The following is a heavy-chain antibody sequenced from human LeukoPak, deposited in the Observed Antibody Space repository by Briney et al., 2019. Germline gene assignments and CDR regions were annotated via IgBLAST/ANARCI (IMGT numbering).Heavy chain of an antibody. D-gene: IGHD5-18*01. V-gene: IGHV3-21*01. CDR3: ARDVVDTAMVPDAFDI. Sequence: PGGSLRLSCAASGFTFSSYSMNWVRQAPGKGLEWVSSISSSSSYIYYADPVKGRFTISRDNAKNSLYLQVNSLRAEDTAVYYCARDVVDTAMVPDAFDIWGQGTMVTVSS. J-gene: IGHJ3*02. CDR2: ISSSSSYI. CDR1: GFTFSSYS.